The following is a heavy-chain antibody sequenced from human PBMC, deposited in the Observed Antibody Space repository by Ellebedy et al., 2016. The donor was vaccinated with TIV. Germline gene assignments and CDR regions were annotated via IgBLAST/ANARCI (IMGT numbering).Heavy chain of an antibody. CDR2: IYYSGST. J-gene: IGHJ6*02. Sequence: SETLSLXCTVSGGSISSGDYYWSWIRQPPGKGLEWIGYIYYSGSTYYNPSLKSRVTISVDTSKNQFSLKLSSVTAADTAVYYCAREALWFGELYVVTGYYGMDVWGQGTTVTVSS. CDR1: GGSISSGDYY. V-gene: IGHV4-30-4*01. CDR3: AREALWFGELYVVTGYYGMDV. D-gene: IGHD3-10*01.